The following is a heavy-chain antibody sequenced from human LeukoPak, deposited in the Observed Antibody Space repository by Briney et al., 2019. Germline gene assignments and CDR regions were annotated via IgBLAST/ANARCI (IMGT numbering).Heavy chain of an antibody. Sequence: SETLSLTCTVSGYSISSGYYWGWIRQPPGKGLEWIGSIYHSGSTYYNPSLKSRVTISVDTSKNQFSLKLSSVTAADTAVYYCARDLVRDSSGFDYWGQGTLVTVSS. D-gene: IGHD6-19*01. CDR3: ARDLVRDSSGFDY. J-gene: IGHJ4*02. CDR1: GYSISSGYY. CDR2: IYHSGST. V-gene: IGHV4-38-2*02.